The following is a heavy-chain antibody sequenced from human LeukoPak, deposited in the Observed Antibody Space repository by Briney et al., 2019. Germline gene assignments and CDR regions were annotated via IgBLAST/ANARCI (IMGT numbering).Heavy chain of an antibody. CDR2: INPGDSET. CDR1: GYSFTSYW. Sequence: GESLKISCKASGYSFTSYWIGWVRQMPGKGLEWMGIINPGDSETRNSPSFEGQVTISADKTTSTAYLQWTSLKASDTAMYYCATPGSGYTYGIVFWGQGTLVTVSS. V-gene: IGHV5-51*01. D-gene: IGHD5-18*01. J-gene: IGHJ4*02. CDR3: ATPGSGYTYGIVF.